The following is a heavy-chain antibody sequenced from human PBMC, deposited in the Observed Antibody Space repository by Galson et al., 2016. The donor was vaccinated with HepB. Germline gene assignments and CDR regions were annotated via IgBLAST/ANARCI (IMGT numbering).Heavy chain of an antibody. J-gene: IGHJ4*02. Sequence: SLRLSCAASGFTLSNYAMSWVRQAPGKGLEWVSDNSGSGITTYYADSVKGRFTISRDNSKKTVYLQMSSLRAEDTAVYYCARLFGGYIDYWGQGTLVTVSS. V-gene: IGHV3-23*01. CDR2: NSGSGITT. CDR3: ARLFGGYIDY. CDR1: GFTLSNYA. D-gene: IGHD2-15*01.